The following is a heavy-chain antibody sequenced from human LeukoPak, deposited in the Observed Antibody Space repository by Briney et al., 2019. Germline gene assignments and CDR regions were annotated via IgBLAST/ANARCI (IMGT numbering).Heavy chain of an antibody. J-gene: IGHJ4*02. V-gene: IGHV4-34*01. D-gene: IGHD1-26*01. CDR2: IYYSGST. Sequence: SETLSLTCAVYGGSFSGYYWSWIRQPPGKGLEWIGSIYYSGSTYYNPSLKSRVTISVDTSKNQFSLKLSSVTAADTAVYYCARASRWELHDFDYWGQGTLVTVSS. CDR1: GGSFSGYY. CDR3: ARASRWELHDFDY.